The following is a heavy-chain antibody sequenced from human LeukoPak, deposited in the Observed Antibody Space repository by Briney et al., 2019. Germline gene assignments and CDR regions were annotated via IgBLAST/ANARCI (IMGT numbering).Heavy chain of an antibody. J-gene: IGHJ3*02. CDR1: GFTFSSYS. V-gene: IGHV3-21*04. CDR3: AKSGITGTTWHAFDI. Sequence: GGSLRLSCAASGFTFSSYSMNWVRQAPGKGLEWVSSISSSSSYIYYADSVKGRFTISRDNSKNTLYLQMNSLRAEDTAVYYCAKSGITGTTWHAFDIWGQGTMVTVSS. D-gene: IGHD1-7*01. CDR2: ISSSSSYI.